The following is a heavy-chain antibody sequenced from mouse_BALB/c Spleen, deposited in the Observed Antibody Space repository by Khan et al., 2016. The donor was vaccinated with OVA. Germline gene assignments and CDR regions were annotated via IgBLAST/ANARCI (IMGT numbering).Heavy chain of an antibody. Sequence: QVQLKESGPGLVAPSQSLSITCTVSGFSLTSYGVSWVRQPPGKGLEWLGVLWGDGITNFHSALLSRLSISKDNYTSQVFLKLNSLQTDDTATYYCAGIEASYYAMDYWVQGTSVTVSS. CDR3: AGIEASYYAMDY. V-gene: IGHV2-3*01. CDR1: GFSLTSYG. CDR2: LWGDGIT. D-gene: IGHD6-1*01. J-gene: IGHJ4*01.